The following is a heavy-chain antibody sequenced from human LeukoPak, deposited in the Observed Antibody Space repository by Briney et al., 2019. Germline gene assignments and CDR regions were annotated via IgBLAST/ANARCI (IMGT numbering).Heavy chain of an antibody. V-gene: IGHV1-24*01. J-gene: IGHJ5*01. CDR2: FDPEDGET. CDR3: ATLLWFGELFGWFDS. D-gene: IGHD3-10*01. CDR1: GYTLTELS. Sequence: GASVKVSCKVSGYTLTELSMHWVRQAPGKGLEWMGGFDPEDGETIYAQKFQGRVTMTEDTSTATAYMELSSLRSEDTAVYYCATLLWFGELFGWFDSWGQGTLVTVSS.